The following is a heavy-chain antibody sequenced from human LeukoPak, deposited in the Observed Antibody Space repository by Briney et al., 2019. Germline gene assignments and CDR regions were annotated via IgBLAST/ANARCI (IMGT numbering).Heavy chain of an antibody. CDR3: ARGGGGYYTDKPDY. V-gene: IGHV4-34*01. J-gene: IGHJ1*01. CDR2: INHSGST. Sequence: PSETLSLTCAVYGGSFSGYYWSWIRQPPGKGLEWIGEINHSGSTNYNPSLKSRVTISVDTSKNQFSLKLSSVTAADTAVYCRARGGGGYYTDKPDYGGQGSLVTVSS. CDR1: GGSFSGYY. D-gene: IGHD3-3*01.